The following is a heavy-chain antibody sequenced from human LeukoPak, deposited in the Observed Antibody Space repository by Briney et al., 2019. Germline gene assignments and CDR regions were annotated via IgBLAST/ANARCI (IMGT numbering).Heavy chain of an antibody. CDR3: ARQIPIVVVVAATGAFDI. D-gene: IGHD2-15*01. V-gene: IGHV4-34*01. Sequence: SETLSLTCAVYGGSFSGYYWSWIRQPPGKGLEWIGEINHSGSTNYNPSLKSRVTISVDTSKNQFSLKLSSVTAADTAVYYCARQIPIVVVVAATGAFDIWGQGTMVTVSS. J-gene: IGHJ3*02. CDR2: INHSGST. CDR1: GGSFSGYY.